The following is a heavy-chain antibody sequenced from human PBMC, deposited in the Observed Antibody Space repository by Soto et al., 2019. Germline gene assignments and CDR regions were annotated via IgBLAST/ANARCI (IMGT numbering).Heavy chain of an antibody. CDR3: VRERVYSSGLYYYYGLDV. Sequence: PGGSLRLYCAASKFTFSTCTMSWVRHAPGTGVEWVSSITSGSSFISYADSVKGRFTISRDNAKNSLYLQMNSLRAEDTAVYYCVRERVYSSGLYYYYGLDVWGQGTTVTVSS. CDR1: KFTFSTCT. D-gene: IGHD5-18*01. J-gene: IGHJ6*02. V-gene: IGHV3-21*01. CDR2: ITSGSSFI.